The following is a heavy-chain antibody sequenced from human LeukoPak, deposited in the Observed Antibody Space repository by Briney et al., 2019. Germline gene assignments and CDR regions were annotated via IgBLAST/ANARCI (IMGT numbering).Heavy chain of an antibody. CDR2: IKQDGSEK. Sequence: GGSLRLSCAASGFTFSSYWMSWVRQAPGKGLEWVANIKQDGSEKYYVDSVKGRFTISRGNAKNSLYLQMNSLRAEDTAVYYCARTKGFDWLSPFDYWGQGTLVTVSS. V-gene: IGHV3-7*01. CDR3: ARTKGFDWLSPFDY. CDR1: GFTFSSYW. D-gene: IGHD3-9*01. J-gene: IGHJ4*02.